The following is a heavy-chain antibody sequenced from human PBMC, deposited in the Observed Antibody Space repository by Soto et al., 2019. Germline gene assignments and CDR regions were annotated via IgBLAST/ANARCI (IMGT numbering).Heavy chain of an antibody. CDR1: GYTFTGHY. Sequence: ASVKVSCKASGYTFTGHYMHWVRQAPGQGLEWMGWINPNTGGTNYAQKFQGRVTMTRDTSVSTAYMELSNLRSDDTTVYYCARGGYQLLYHFDFWGQGTLVTVSS. D-gene: IGHD2-2*02. CDR3: ARGGYQLLYHFDF. J-gene: IGHJ4*02. CDR2: INPNTGGT. V-gene: IGHV1-2*02.